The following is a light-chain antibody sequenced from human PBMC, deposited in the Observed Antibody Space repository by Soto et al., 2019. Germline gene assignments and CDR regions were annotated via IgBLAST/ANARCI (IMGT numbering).Light chain of an antibody. CDR2: EVS. CDR1: SSDVGGYNY. V-gene: IGLV2-14*01. Sequence: QSALTQSPSASGSPGQSVTISCTGTSSDVGGYNYVSWYQQHPGKAPKVMIYEVSNRPSGVSNRFSGSKSGNTASLTISGLQAEDEADYYCSSYTTSSTVVFGGGTKVTVL. CDR3: SSYTTSSTVV. J-gene: IGLJ2*01.